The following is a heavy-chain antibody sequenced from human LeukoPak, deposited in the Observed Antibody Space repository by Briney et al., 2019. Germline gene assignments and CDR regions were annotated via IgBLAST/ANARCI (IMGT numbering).Heavy chain of an antibody. J-gene: IGHJ5*02. CDR1: EFFFSDFY. D-gene: IGHD3-10*01. V-gene: IGHV3-11*01. CDR2: ISSGGDTI. CDR3: VREMDGEYGSGTLFDL. Sequence: GGSLRLSCAASEFFFSDFYMSWVRQAPGKGLEWISYISSGGDTIYYADSVKGRLTISRDNAKNSLYLQMNNLRAEYTAVYYWVREMDGEYGSGTLFDLWGQGNMVTVSS.